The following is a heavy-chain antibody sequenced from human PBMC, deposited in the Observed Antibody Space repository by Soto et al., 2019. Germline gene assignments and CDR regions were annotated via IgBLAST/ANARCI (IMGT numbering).Heavy chain of an antibody. CDR2: ISHDSDDT. Sequence: QVQLVESGGGLVKPGGSLRLSCAASGFTFSDYYMSWIRQAPGQGLEWVSYISHDSDDTSNADSVRGRFSISRDNAQKALYLQVNSLRAEDTALYYCARSNTAYYGGNSGAFDIWGQGTMVTVSS. CDR1: GFTFSDYY. J-gene: IGHJ3*02. D-gene: IGHD4-17*01. V-gene: IGHV3-11*06. CDR3: ARSNTAYYGGNSGAFDI.